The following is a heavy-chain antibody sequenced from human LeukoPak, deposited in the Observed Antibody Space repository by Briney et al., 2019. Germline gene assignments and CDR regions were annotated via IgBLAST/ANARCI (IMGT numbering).Heavy chain of an antibody. CDR1: GFTVTDYA. V-gene: IGHV3-23*01. CDR2: ISASGGMT. CDR3: ARFYANEWELPH. D-gene: IGHD1-26*01. Sequence: GGSLRLSCAASGFTVTDYAMTWVRQAPGKGLEWVSSISASGGMTYYADSVKGRFTISRDNSKNTLYLQMNSLRAEDTAVYYCARFYANEWELPHWGQGTLVTVSS. J-gene: IGHJ4*02.